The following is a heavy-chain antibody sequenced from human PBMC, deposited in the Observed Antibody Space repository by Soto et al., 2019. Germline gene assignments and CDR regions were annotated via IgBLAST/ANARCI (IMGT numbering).Heavy chain of an antibody. CDR1: GGSISSGDYY. Sequence: QVQLQESGPGLVKPSQTLSLTCTVSGGSISSGDYYWSWIRQPPGKGLEWIGYISYSGSTYYNPSRKSRVTISVDTAKNQFSLKLSSVTAADTAVYYCARRDSNGGMDVWGQGTTVTVSS. V-gene: IGHV4-30-4*01. J-gene: IGHJ6*02. D-gene: IGHD2-15*01. CDR2: ISYSGST. CDR3: ARRDSNGGMDV.